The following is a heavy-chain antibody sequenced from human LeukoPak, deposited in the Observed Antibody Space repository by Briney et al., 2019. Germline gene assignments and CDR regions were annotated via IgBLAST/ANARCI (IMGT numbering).Heavy chain of an antibody. CDR1: GYTFTSYD. J-gene: IGHJ3*02. V-gene: IGHV1-8*01. CDR2: MNPNSGNT. D-gene: IGHD3-22*01. Sequence: ASVKVSCKASGYTFTSYDINWVRQATGQGLEWMGWMNPNSGNTGYAQKFQGRVTMTRNTSISTAYLQWSSLKASDTAMYYCASAGSSSDYYYFSAFDIWGQGTMVTVSS. CDR3: ASAGSSSDYYYFSAFDI.